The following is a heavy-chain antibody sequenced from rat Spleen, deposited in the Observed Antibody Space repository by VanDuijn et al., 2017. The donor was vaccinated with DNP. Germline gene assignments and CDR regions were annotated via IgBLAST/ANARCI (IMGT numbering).Heavy chain of an antibody. V-gene: IGHV5-22*01. CDR1: GFTFSDYY. J-gene: IGHJ2*01. CDR2: ISYAGGST. D-gene: IGHD1-6*01. CDR3: ARDQEYYGLLRGYYFDY. Sequence: EVQLVESGGGLVQPGRSLKLSCAASGFTFSDYYMAWVRQAPKKGLELVAYISYAGGSTYHGDSGKGRFTISRDNAESTLYLQMNSLRSEDTATYYCARDQEYYGLLRGYYFDYWGQGVMVTVSS.